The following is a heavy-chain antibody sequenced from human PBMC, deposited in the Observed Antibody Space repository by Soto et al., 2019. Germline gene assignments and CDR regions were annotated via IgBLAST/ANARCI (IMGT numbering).Heavy chain of an antibody. Sequence: PSETLSLTCAVYGGSFSGYYWSWIRQPSGKGLEWIGEINHSGSTNYNPSLKSRVTISVDTSKNQFSLKLSSVTAADTAVYYCARGASRGYSYGPSDYWGQGTLVTVSS. D-gene: IGHD5-18*01. CDR3: ARGASRGYSYGPSDY. CDR2: INHSGST. V-gene: IGHV4-34*01. J-gene: IGHJ4*02. CDR1: GGSFSGYY.